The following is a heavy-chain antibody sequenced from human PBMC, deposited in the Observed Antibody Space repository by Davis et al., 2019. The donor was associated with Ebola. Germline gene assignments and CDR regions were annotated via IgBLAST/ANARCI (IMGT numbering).Heavy chain of an antibody. Sequence: SETLSLTCTVSGGSISSGDYYWSWIRQPPGKGLEWIGYIYYSGSTYYNPSLKSRVTISVDTSKNQFSLKLSSVTAADTAVYYCARKSYYYDSSGYHRGAFDIWGQGTMVTVSS. CDR3: ARKSYYYDSSGYHRGAFDI. CDR1: GGSISSGDYY. V-gene: IGHV4-30-4*02. CDR2: IYYSGST. J-gene: IGHJ3*02. D-gene: IGHD3-22*01.